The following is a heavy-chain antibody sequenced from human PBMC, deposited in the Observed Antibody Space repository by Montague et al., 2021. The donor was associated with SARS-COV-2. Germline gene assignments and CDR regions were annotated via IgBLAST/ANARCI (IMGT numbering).Heavy chain of an antibody. CDR1: GASISSNNW. Sequence: SETLSLTCEVSGASISSNNWWIWVRQSPGKGLEWIGETYHSGGTNYNPSLRGRVTISVDKSKNQFSLKVNSVSAADTAVYYCARLGVVPSPRTFDPWGQGTLVTVSP. V-gene: IGHV4-4*02. CDR2: TYHSGGT. J-gene: IGHJ5*02. D-gene: IGHD3-10*01. CDR3: ARLGVVPSPRTFDP.